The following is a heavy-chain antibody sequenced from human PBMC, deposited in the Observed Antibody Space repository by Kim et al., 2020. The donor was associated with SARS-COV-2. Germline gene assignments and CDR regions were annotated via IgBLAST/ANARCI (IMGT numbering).Heavy chain of an antibody. V-gene: IGHV1-18*01. CDR1: GYTFTSYG. J-gene: IGHJ4*02. CDR3: ARTLYAAGHLDKKLWPVSARYSSSSGLVVGY. CDR2: ISAYNGNT. Sequence: ASVKVSCKASGYTFTSYGISWVRQAPGQGLEWMGWISAYNGNTNYAQKLQGRVTMTTDTSTSTAYMELRSLRSDDTAVYYCARTLYAAGHLDKKLWPVSARYSSSSGLVVGYWGQGTLVTVSS. D-gene: IGHD6-6*01.